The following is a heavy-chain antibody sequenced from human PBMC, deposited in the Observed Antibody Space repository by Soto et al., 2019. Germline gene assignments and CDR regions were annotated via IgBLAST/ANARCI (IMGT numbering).Heavy chain of an antibody. V-gene: IGHV3-21*06. J-gene: IGHJ5*01. CDR2: ITNRGTHT. Sequence: VGSLRLSCTASGFSFSSYTMNWVRQAPGKGLQWVASITNRGTHTYSADSVKGRFTISRDNDKNSLYLQMNNLRAEDTATYYCARAHEVAWFDSWGLGTLVTVSS. CDR1: GFSFSSYT. CDR3: ARAHEVAWFDS. D-gene: IGHD2-15*01.